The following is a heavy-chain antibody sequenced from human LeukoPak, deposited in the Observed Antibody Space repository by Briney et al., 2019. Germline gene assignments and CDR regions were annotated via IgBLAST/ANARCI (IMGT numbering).Heavy chain of an antibody. Sequence: PSETLSLTCTVSLDSTTSNFWSWVRQPPGKGLEWIGGINRSGTTNYNPSLQRRVTISIDRPKNQIALELSSVTAADTAVYYCAREIIGGFNPGAYWGQGTLVTVSS. D-gene: IGHD3-16*02. V-gene: IGHV4-4*02. J-gene: IGHJ4*02. CDR2: INRSGTT. CDR3: AREIIGGFNPGAY. CDR1: LDSTTSNF.